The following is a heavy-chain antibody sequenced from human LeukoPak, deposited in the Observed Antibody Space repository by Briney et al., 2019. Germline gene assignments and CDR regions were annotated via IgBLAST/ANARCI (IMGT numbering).Heavy chain of an antibody. J-gene: IGHJ4*02. CDR1: GFTFSSYA. CDR3: ARDYAQYFDY. Sequence: GGSLRLFCAASGFTFSSYAMHWVRQAPGKGLGWVAVISYDGSNKYYADSVKGRFTISRDNSKNTLYLQMNSLRAEDTAVYYCARDYAQYFDYWGQGTLVTVSS. D-gene: IGHD3-16*01. V-gene: IGHV3-30*04. CDR2: ISYDGSNK.